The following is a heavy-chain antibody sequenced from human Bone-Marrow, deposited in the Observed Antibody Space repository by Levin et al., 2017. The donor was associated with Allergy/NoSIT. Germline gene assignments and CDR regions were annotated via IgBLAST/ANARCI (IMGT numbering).Heavy chain of an antibody. CDR1: GGSFSGYY. J-gene: IGHJ4*02. D-gene: IGHD6-13*01. CDR3: ARGRIAAAGPSIAVAGSRRNYFDY. V-gene: IGHV4-34*01. Sequence: SQTLSLTCAVYGGSFSGYYWSWIRQPPGKGLEWIGEINHSGSTNYNPSLKSRVTISVDTSKNQFSLKLSSVTAADTAVYYCARGRIAAAGPSIAVAGSRRNYFDYWGQGTLVTVSS. CDR2: INHSGST.